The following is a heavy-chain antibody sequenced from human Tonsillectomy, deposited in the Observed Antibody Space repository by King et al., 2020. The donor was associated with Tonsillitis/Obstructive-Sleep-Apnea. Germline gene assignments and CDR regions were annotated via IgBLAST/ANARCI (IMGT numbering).Heavy chain of an antibody. CDR1: GYTFTNYG. D-gene: IGHD3-22*01. CDR3: ARDSMSHYYDSSAYYTFDY. J-gene: IGHJ4*02. CDR2: ISAYNGHT. Sequence: QVQLVESGAEVKKPGASVKVSCKASGYTFTNYGISWVRQAPGQGLEWMGWISAYNGHTNSAQKLQGRVTMTTDTSTSTAFMELRSLRSDDTAVYYCARDSMSHYYDSSAYYTFDYWGQGTLVTVSS. V-gene: IGHV1-18*01.